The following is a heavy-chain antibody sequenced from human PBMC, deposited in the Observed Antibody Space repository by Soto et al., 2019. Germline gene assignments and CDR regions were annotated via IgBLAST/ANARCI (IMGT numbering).Heavy chain of an antibody. CDR1: GASINSGNYY. CDR2: IYDSGSP. D-gene: IGHD2-15*01. J-gene: IGHJ2*01. V-gene: IGHV4-31*03. Sequence: QVQLQESGPGLVKPSQTLSLTCSVSGASINSGNYYWSWIRQHPGRGLECIAYIYDSGSPYYNPTLKSRGLISAGTSKNQFSLKLSSVTGADTAVYYCARGIRIGDRRIWYFDLWGRGTLVNVSS. CDR3: ARGIRIGDRRIWYFDL.